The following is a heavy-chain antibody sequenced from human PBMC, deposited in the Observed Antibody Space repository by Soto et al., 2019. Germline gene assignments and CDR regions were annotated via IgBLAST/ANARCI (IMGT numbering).Heavy chain of an antibody. CDR2: ISYDGSNK. D-gene: IGHD3-3*01. CDR3: RSKEYYDFWSGYPFYYYYYGMDV. CDR1: GFTFSSYA. Sequence: GGSLRLSCAASGFTFSSYAMHWVRQAPGKGLEWVAVISYDGSNKYYADSVKGRFTISRDNSKNTLYLQMNSLRAEDTAVYYCRSKEYYDFWSGYPFYYYYYGMDVWGQGTTVTVSS. V-gene: IGHV3-30-3*01. J-gene: IGHJ6*02.